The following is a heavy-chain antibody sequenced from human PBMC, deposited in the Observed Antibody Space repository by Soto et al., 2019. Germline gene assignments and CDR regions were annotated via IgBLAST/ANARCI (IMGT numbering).Heavy chain of an antibody. CDR1: GGSISSGGYY. J-gene: IGHJ6*02. D-gene: IGHD3-16*01. CDR2: IYYSGST. V-gene: IGHV4-31*03. Sequence: QVQLQESGPGLVKPSQTLSLTCTVSGGSISSGGYYWSWIRQHPGKGLEWIGYIYYSGSTYYNPSLESRVTISVDTSKIQFSLKLSSVTAADPAVYYCWGYYYYYGLDVWGQGTTVTVSS. CDR3: WGYYYYYGLDV.